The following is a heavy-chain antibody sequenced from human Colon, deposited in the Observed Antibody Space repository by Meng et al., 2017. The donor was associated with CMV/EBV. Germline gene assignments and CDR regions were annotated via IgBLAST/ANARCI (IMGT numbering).Heavy chain of an antibody. CDR1: KGTFTSYP. J-gene: IGHJ4*02. D-gene: IGHD2-21*02. CDR3: ARVICGGDCYLDY. CDR2: IITISGTT. Sequence: QGQLESSGAEGKKPGSSVKFSCKAYKGTFTSYPISWVRQGPGQGVEWVGGIITISGTTDYAQKFQGRVTITADESTSTAYMKLSNLRSEDTAIYYCARVICGGDCYLDYWGRGTLVTVSS. V-gene: IGHV1-69*12.